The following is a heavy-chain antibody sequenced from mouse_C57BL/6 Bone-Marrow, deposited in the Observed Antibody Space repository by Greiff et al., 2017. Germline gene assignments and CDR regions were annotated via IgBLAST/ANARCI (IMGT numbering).Heavy chain of an antibody. D-gene: IGHD1-1*01. CDR1: GFTFSDYY. Sequence: EVQLMESGGGLVQPGGSLKLSCAASGFTFSDYYMYWVRQTPEKRLEWVAYISTGGGSTYYPDTVKGRFTISRDNAKNTLYLQMSRLKAEDTAMFYGARPSTTVYKRGFAYWGQGTLVTVSA. CDR2: ISTGGGST. J-gene: IGHJ3*01. CDR3: ARPSTTVYKRGFAY. V-gene: IGHV5-12*01.